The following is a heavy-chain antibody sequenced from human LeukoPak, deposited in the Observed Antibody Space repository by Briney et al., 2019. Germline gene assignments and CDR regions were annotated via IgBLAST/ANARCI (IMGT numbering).Heavy chain of an antibody. J-gene: IGHJ4*02. V-gene: IGHV1-2*02. D-gene: IGHD2-15*01. CDR1: GGTFSSYA. CDR2: INPNSGGT. CDR3: ARDGVAYYFDY. Sequence: ASVKVSCKASGGTFSSYAISWVRQAPGQGLEWMGWINPNSGGTNYAQKFQGRVTMTRDTSISTAYMELSRLRSDDTAVYYCARDGVAYYFDYWGQGTLVTVSS.